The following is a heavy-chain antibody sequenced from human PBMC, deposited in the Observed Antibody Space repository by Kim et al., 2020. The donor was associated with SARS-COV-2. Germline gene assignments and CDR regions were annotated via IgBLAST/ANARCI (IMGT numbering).Heavy chain of an antibody. Sequence: GESLKISCKGSGYSFTSYWIGWVRQMPGKGLEWMGIIYPGDSDTRYSPSFQGQVTISADKSISTAYLQWSSLKASDTAMYYCARVTYYDSSGYWGWFDPWGQGTLVTVSS. J-gene: IGHJ5*02. V-gene: IGHV5-51*01. CDR2: IYPGDSDT. CDR1: GYSFTSYW. D-gene: IGHD3-22*01. CDR3: ARVTYYDSSGYWGWFDP.